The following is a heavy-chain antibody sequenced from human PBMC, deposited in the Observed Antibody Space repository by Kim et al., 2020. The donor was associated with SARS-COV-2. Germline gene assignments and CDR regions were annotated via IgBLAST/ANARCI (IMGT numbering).Heavy chain of an antibody. Sequence: YAQKLQGRVTMTTDTSTSTAYMELRSLRSDDTAVYYCARDDYYGSGIDYWGQGTLVTVSS. D-gene: IGHD3-10*01. V-gene: IGHV1-18*01. CDR3: ARDDYYGSGIDY. J-gene: IGHJ4*02.